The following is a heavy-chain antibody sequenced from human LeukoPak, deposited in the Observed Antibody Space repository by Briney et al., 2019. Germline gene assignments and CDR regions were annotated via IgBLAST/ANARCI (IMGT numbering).Heavy chain of an antibody. CDR2: IYYSGST. Sequence: SETLSLTCTVSGGSISSYYWSWIWQPPGKGLEWIGYIYYSGSTNYNPSLKSRVTISVDMSKNQFSLKLSSVTAADTAVYYCARHAESGSDRFDYWGQGTLVTVSS. CDR3: ARHAESGSDRFDY. CDR1: GGSISSYY. J-gene: IGHJ4*02. D-gene: IGHD5-12*01. V-gene: IGHV4-59*08.